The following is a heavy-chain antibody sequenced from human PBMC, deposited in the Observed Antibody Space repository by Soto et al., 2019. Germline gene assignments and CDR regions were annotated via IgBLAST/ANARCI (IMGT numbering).Heavy chain of an antibody. V-gene: IGHV4-34*01. CDR3: ARGYCSSTSCYKGHFDY. CDR2: INHSGST. J-gene: IGHJ4*02. CDR1: GGSFSGYY. Sequence: SETLSLTCAVYGGSFSGYYLSWIRQPPGKGLEWIGEINHSGSTNYNPSLKSRVTISVDTSKNQFSLKLSSVTAADTAVYYCARGYCSSTSCYKGHFDYWGQGTLVTVYS. D-gene: IGHD2-2*02.